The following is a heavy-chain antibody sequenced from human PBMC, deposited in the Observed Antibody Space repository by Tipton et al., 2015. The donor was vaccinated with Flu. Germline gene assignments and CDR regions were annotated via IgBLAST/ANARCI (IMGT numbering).Heavy chain of an antibody. CDR3: AGSSGHYDYVWGGYRLDAFDI. D-gene: IGHD3-16*02. V-gene: IGHV3-13*01. J-gene: IGHJ3*02. CDR2: ISSAADT. Sequence: SLRLSCAASGFTFSSYDIHWVRQPRGKGLEWVSAISSAADTYYLDSVKGRFTISRDNAKNSLYLQINSLSAEDTAVYYCAGSSGHYDYVWGGYRLDAFDIWGQGTMVTVSS. CDR1: GFTFSSYD.